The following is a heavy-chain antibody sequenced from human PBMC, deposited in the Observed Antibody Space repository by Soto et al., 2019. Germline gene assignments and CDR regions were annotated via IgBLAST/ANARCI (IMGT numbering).Heavy chain of an antibody. J-gene: IGHJ3*02. CDR2: IKGDGSAK. Sequence: EVQLVESGGGLVQPGGSLRLSCAASGFTFGNYWMTWVRQAPGKGLEWVANIKGDGSAKSYLDSVRGRFTVSRDNAENSRYLQMNILRAEATALDYCARDVYPGSSGYYLDAFDSWGQGTMVTVS. V-gene: IGHV3-7*05. CDR1: GFTFGNYW. CDR3: ARDVYPGSSGYYLDAFDS. D-gene: IGHD6-25*01.